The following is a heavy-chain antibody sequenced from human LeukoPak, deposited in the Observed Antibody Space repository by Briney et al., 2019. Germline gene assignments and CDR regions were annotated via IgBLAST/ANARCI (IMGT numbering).Heavy chain of an antibody. J-gene: IGHJ3*02. CDR2: IIPIFGTA. CDR1: GGTFSIYA. Sequence: GASVKVSSKASGGTFSIYAISWVRQAPGQGLEWMGGIIPIFGTANYAQKFQGRVTITADESTRTAHMELSSLGSEETAVYYCARAGYSSSWYRSDAFVIWGQGTMVTVSS. D-gene: IGHD6-13*01. CDR3: ARAGYSSSWYRSDAFVI. V-gene: IGHV1-69*13.